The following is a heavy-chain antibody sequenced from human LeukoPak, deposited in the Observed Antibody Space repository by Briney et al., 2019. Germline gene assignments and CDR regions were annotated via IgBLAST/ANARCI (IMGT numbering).Heavy chain of an antibody. J-gene: IGHJ6*02. CDR1: GFTFSSYW. V-gene: IGHV1-24*01. Sequence: GGSLRLSCAASGFTFSSYWMSWVRQAPGKGLEWMGGFDPEDGETIYAQKFQGRVTMTEDTSTDTAYMELSSLRSEDTAVYYCATQGFGPNGMDVWGQGTTVTVSS. CDR2: FDPEDGET. D-gene: IGHD3-10*01. CDR3: ATQGFGPNGMDV.